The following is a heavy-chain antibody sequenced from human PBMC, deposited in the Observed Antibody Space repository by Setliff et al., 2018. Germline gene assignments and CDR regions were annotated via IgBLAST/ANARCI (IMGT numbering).Heavy chain of an antibody. CDR1: GYTFTSYG. D-gene: IGHD3-22*01. J-gene: IGHJ6*02. V-gene: IGHV1-18*01. CDR2: ISAYNGNT. Sequence: VSCKASGYTFTSYGISWVRQAPGQGLEWMGWISAYNGNTNYAQKLQGRVTMTTDTSTSTAYMELRSLRSDDTAVYYCARVGVYYYDSSGYHRSPYYYYYGMDVWGQGTTVTVSS. CDR3: ARVGVYYYDSSGYHRSPYYYYYGMDV.